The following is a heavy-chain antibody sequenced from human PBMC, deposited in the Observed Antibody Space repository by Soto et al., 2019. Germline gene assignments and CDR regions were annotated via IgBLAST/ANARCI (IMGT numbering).Heavy chain of an antibody. Sequence: GGSLRLSCAASVCTFGDYAMHWVRQVPGKGLEWVSGFKWNSGDVGYADSVKGRFTISRDNARNSLYLQMNSLRPEDTAVYYCAKDRSSGSPYYGMDFWGQGTMVTVSS. CDR3: AKDRSSGSPYYGMDF. J-gene: IGHJ6*02. CDR2: FKWNSGDV. D-gene: IGHD3-10*01. CDR1: VCTFGDYA. V-gene: IGHV3-9*01.